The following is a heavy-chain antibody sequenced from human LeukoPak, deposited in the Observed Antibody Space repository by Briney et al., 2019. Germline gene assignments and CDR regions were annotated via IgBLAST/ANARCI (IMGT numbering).Heavy chain of an antibody. D-gene: IGHD3-9*01. CDR3: AKWGGYDILTGYYVPDY. V-gene: IGHV3-23*01. CDR2: TAGSEGTS. Sequence: PGTSLTLSCVAYGFTFTNYAIGWVRPAPGKGLEWVSATAGSEGTSHYADSVKGRFTSSTDNSKNTVYLQVNSLRAEDTAVYYCAKWGGYDILTGYYVPDYWGQGTLVTVSS. CDR1: GFTFTNYA. J-gene: IGHJ4*02.